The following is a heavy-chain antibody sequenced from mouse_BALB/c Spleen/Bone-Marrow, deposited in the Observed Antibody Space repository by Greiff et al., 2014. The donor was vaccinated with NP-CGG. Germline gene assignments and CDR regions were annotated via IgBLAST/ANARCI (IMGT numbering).Heavy chain of an antibody. D-gene: IGHD2-2*01. V-gene: IGHV1S81*02. CDR2: INPSNGRT. J-gene: IGHJ3*01. Sequence: QVQLQQPGAELVKPGASVKLSCKASGYTFTSYWMHWVKQRPGQGLEWIGEINPSNGRTNYNVKFKSKATLTVDKSSSTAYMQLSSLTSEDSAVYYCARSGYDGFAYWGQGTLVTVSA. CDR3: ARSGYDGFAY. CDR1: GYTFTSYW.